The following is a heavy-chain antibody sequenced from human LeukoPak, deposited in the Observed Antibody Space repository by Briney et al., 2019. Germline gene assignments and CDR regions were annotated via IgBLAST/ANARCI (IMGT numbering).Heavy chain of an antibody. CDR1: GFTFSSYA. Sequence: PGGSLRLSCAASGFTFSSYAMSWVRQAPGKGLEWVSAISGSGVSTYYADSVKGRFTISRDNSKNTLYLQMNRLRAEDTAVYYCAKDYGSGWHRYDYWGQGTLVTVSS. CDR3: AKDYGSGWHRYDY. CDR2: ISGSGVST. V-gene: IGHV3-23*01. J-gene: IGHJ4*02. D-gene: IGHD6-19*01.